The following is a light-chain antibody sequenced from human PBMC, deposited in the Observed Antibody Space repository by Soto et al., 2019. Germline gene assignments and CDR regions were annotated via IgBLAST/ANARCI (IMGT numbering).Light chain of an antibody. J-gene: IGLJ1*01. CDR2: DVS. CDR3: SSYTISSTLV. V-gene: IGLV2-14*01. CDR1: SSDVGAYNS. Sequence: QSVLTQPASVSGSPGQSITISCTGTSSDVGAYNSVAWYQHNPGKAPKLMIYDVSNRPSGVSSRFSGSKSANTASLSISGLQADDEADYYCSSYTISSTLVFGTGTKVTVL.